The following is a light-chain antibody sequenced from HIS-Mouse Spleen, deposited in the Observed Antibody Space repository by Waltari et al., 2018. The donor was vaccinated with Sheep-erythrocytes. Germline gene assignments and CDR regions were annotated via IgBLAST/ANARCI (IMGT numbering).Light chain of an antibody. Sequence: EIVLTQSPATLSLSPGERATLSCRASQSVGSYLAWYQQKPGQAPRLLIYDASTRATCIPARFSGSGSGTDFTLTISSLEPEDFAVYYCQQRSNWPPITFGQGTRLEIK. CDR3: QQRSNWPPIT. CDR1: QSVGSY. CDR2: DAS. V-gene: IGKV3-11*01. J-gene: IGKJ5*01.